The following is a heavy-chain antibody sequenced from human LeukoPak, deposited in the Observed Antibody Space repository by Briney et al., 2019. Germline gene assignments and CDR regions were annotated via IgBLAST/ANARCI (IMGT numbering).Heavy chain of an antibody. CDR3: ARESPYVWGSYLQRSLDY. Sequence: PSETLSLTCTVSGGFISSGSYYWGWIRQPAVKGLEWIGRIYTSGSTNYNPSLKSRVTMSVDASKNRFSLELRSVAAADTAVYYCARESPYVWGSYLQRSLDYGRQRTLVSVSS. D-gene: IGHD3-16*02. CDR1: GGFISSGSYY. CDR2: IYTSGST. J-gene: IGHJ4*02. V-gene: IGHV4-61*02.